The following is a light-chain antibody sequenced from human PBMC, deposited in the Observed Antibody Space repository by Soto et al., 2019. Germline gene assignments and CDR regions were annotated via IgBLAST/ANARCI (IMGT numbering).Light chain of an antibody. CDR1: SYNIGTNY. V-gene: IGLV1-47*01. Sequence: QSVLSQPPSASETPGQRVTVSCSGSSYNIGTNYVYWYQQLPATAPKLLIYRNNQRPSGVPDRFAGSKSGTSASLAISGLRSEGEADYFCAAWDDSLSGVLFGGGTKLTVL. CDR3: AAWDDSLSGVL. J-gene: IGLJ3*02. CDR2: RNN.